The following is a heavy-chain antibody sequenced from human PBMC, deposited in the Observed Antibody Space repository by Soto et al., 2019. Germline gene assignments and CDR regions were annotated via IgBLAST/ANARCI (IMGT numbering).Heavy chain of an antibody. V-gene: IGHV4-30-2*01. J-gene: IGHJ4*02. CDR2: IYHSGST. CDR1: GGSISSGGYS. CDR3: ARTRNYGGNYYFDY. Sequence: QLQLQEPGSGLVKPSQTLSLTCAVSGGSISSGGYSWSWIRQPPGKGLEWIGYIYHSGSTYYNPSLKSRVTISVDRSKNQFSLKLSSVTAADTAVYYCARTRNYGGNYYFDYWGQGTLVTVSS. D-gene: IGHD4-17*01.